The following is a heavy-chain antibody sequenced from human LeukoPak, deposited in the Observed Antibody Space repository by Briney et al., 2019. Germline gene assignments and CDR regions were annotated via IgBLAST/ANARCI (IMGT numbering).Heavy chain of an antibody. CDR1: GFTFSGYA. CDR2: IDGDYNT. CDR3: ARDPAEADC. V-gene: IGHV3-21*06. Sequence: KAGGSLRLSCAASGFTFSGYAMNWVRQAPGKGLEWVLSIDGDYNTFYADSVKGRFAISRDNAKNSLYLQMNGLRAEDTAVYYCARDPAEADCWGQGTLVTVSS. J-gene: IGHJ4*02.